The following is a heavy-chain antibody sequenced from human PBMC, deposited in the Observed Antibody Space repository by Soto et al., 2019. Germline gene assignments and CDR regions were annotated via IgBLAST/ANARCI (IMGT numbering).Heavy chain of an antibody. J-gene: IGHJ4*02. CDR2: IYYSGST. CDR1: GGSISSSSYY. V-gene: IGHV4-39*01. Sequence: SETLSLTCTVSGGSISSSSYYWGWIRQPPGKGLEWIGSIYYSGSTYYNPSLKSRVTISVDTSKNQFSLKLSSVTAADTAVYYCARTKTYYYDSSGYPEKYYFDYWGQGTLVTVSS. D-gene: IGHD3-22*01. CDR3: ARTKTYYYDSSGYPEKYYFDY.